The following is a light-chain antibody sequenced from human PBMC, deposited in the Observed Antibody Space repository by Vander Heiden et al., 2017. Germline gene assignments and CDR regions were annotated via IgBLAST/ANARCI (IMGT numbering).Light chain of an antibody. CDR1: QSVLYSAKNKNY. V-gene: IGKV4-1*01. J-gene: IGKJ3*01. Sequence: EIVMTQPPDSLAVSLGERATINCKSSQSVLYSAKNKNYLAWYQQKPGQPPKLLIYWASTRESGVPDRFSGSGSGTDFTLTISSLQAEDVAVYYCQQYYSTPFTFGPGTKVDIK. CDR2: WAS. CDR3: QQYYSTPFT.